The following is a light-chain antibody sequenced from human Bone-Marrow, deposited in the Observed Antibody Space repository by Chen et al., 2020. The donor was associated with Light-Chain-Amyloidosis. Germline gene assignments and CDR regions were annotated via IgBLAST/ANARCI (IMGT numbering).Light chain of an antibody. Sequence: EIVLTQSPGTLSLSPGERATLSCRASQSVTSDYLAWYQQKYGQAPRLLIYAASSRATGIPDRLSGSGSGADFTLTISGLEPEDFAVYYCQQYSSSPYTFGQGTKLEIK. CDR3: QQYSSSPYT. CDR1: QSVTSDY. J-gene: IGKJ2*01. V-gene: IGKV3-20*01. CDR2: AAS.